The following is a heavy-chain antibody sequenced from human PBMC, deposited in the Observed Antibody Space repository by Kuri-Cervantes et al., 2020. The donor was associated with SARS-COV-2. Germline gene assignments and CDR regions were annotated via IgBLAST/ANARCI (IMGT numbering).Heavy chain of an antibody. CDR1: GFTFSSYG. CDR3: ARAEWGLIDY. CDR2: IKQDGSEK. Sequence: GGSLRLSCAASGFTFSSYGMHWVRQAPGKGLEWVANIKQDGSEKYYVDSVKGRFTISRDNAKNSLYLQMNSLRAEDTAVYYCARAEWGLIDYWGQGTLVTVSS. J-gene: IGHJ4*02. D-gene: IGHD1-26*01. V-gene: IGHV3-7*01.